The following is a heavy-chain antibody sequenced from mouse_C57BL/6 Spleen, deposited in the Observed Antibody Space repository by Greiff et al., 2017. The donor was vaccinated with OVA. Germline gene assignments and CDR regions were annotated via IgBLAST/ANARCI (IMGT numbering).Heavy chain of an antibody. Sequence: QVHVKQPGAELVKPGASVKMSCKASGYTFTSYWITWVKQRPGQGLEWIGDIYPGSGSTNYNEKFKSEATLTVDTSSSTACMQLSSLTSEDSAVYSCARQAVYYDYDDGNYFDYWGQGTTLTVSS. CDR3: ARQAVYYDYDDGNYFDY. J-gene: IGHJ2*01. D-gene: IGHD2-4*01. CDR2: IYPGSGST. V-gene: IGHV1-55*01. CDR1: GYTFTSYW.